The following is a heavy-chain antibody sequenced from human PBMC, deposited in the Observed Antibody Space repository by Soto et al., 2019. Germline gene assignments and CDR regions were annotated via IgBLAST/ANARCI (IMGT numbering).Heavy chain of an antibody. Sequence: GGSLRLSCAASGFTFSSYAMSWVRQAPGKGLEWVSAISGSGGSTYYADSVKGRFTISRDNSKNTLYLQMNSLRAEDTAVYYCAKDAYVDTAMVTFNSDAFDIWGQGTMVTVSS. CDR2: ISGSGGST. CDR1: GFTFSSYA. D-gene: IGHD5-18*01. J-gene: IGHJ3*02. V-gene: IGHV3-23*01. CDR3: AKDAYVDTAMVTFNSDAFDI.